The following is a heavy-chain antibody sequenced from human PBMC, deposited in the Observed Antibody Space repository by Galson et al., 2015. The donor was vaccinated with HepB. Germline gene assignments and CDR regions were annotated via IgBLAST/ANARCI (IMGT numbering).Heavy chain of an antibody. CDR3: GMMVADPTYYYYGMDV. D-gene: IGHD2-15*01. Sequence: SVKVSCKASGGTFSSYAISWVRQAPGQGLEWMGGIIPIFGTANYAQKFQGRVTITADESTSTAYMELSSLRSEDTAVYYCGMMVADPTYYYYGMDVWGEGTTVTVSS. CDR1: GGTFSSYA. CDR2: IIPIFGTA. V-gene: IGHV1-69*13. J-gene: IGHJ6*04.